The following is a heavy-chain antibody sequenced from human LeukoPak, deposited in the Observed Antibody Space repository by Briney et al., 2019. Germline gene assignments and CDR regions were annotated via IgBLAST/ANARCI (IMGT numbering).Heavy chain of an antibody. CDR3: ARGGVVTGWPYFDY. D-gene: IGHD4-23*01. Sequence: SETLALTCTVSGGSSSSYYWSSIRQPPGKGLEWIGYIYYSGSTNYNPSLKSRVTISVDTSKNQFSLKLSSVTAADTAVYYCARGGVVTGWPYFDYWGQGTLVTVSS. J-gene: IGHJ4*02. CDR1: GGSSSSYY. V-gene: IGHV4-59*01. CDR2: IYYSGST.